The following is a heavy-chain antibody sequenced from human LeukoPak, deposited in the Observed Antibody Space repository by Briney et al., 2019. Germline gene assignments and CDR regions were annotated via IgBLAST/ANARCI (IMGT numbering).Heavy chain of an antibody. CDR3: ARGSSVRDWFDL. CDR1: GYTFTGYF. J-gene: IGHJ5*02. Sequence: ASVNVSCKASGYTFTGYFMNWVRQATGQGLEWMGWINPNSGGANYAQKFQGRVTMTRDTSISTAYMELSSLISDDTAVYYCARGSSVRDWFDLWGQGTLVTVSS. V-gene: IGHV1-2*02. CDR2: INPNSGGA. D-gene: IGHD1-1*01.